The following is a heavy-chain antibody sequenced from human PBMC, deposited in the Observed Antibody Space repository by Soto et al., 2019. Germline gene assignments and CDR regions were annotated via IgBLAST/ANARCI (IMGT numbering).Heavy chain of an antibody. CDR2: IFDSGTT. J-gene: IGHJ4*02. V-gene: IGHV4-30-4*01. CDR3: ARGPSGDKVHY. Sequence: SETLSLTCTVSGGSITSDYSCWSWIRQPPGEGLEWIGHIFDSGTTYPNPSLRSQVAISLDTSKNHFSLTLSSVTAADTAVYYCARGPSGDKVHYWGQGALVTVSS. D-gene: IGHD7-27*01. CDR1: GGSITSDYSC.